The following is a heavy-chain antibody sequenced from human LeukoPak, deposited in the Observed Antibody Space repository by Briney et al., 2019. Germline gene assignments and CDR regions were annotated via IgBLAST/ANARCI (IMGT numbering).Heavy chain of an antibody. CDR1: GGTFSSYA. D-gene: IGHD1-26*01. J-gene: IGHJ4*02. CDR3: ARVRWEILSFDY. V-gene: IGHV1-69*05. Sequence: SVKVSCKASGGTFSSYAISWVRQAPGQGLDWMGGIIPIFGTANYAHKFQGRVTITTVESTSTAYMELSSLRSEDTAVYYCARVRWEILSFDYWGQGTLVTVSS. CDR2: IIPIFGTA.